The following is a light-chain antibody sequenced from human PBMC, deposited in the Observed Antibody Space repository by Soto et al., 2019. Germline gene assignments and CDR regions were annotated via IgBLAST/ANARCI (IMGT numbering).Light chain of an antibody. CDR2: EVS. V-gene: IGLV2-14*01. CDR1: SSDVGNYKY. CDR3: FSYTSSGTYV. J-gene: IGLJ1*01. Sequence: QSALTQPASVSGSPGQSITISCTGTSSDVGNYKYVSWYQQHPGKAPKLMIYEVSNRPSGVSNRFSGSKSGNTASLTNSGLQAEDETDYYCFSYTSSGTYVFGTGTKVTVL.